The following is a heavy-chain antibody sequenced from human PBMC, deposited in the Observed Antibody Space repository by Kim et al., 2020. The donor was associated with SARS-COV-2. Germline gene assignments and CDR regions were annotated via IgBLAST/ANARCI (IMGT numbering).Heavy chain of an antibody. CDR1: GYTFFSYA. CDR3: ARDYFDSQIRTYYYYGVDV. V-gene: IGHV1-18*01. J-gene: IGHJ6*02. D-gene: IGHD3-22*01. CDR2: ISAYNGDS. Sequence: ASVKVSCKTSGYTFFSYAITWVRQAPGQGLEWLGWISAYNGDSNYAQKLQDRLTMTTDTSTNTAYMELRSLRSDDTAVYYCARDYFDSQIRTYYYYGVDVWGQGTTVTVSS.